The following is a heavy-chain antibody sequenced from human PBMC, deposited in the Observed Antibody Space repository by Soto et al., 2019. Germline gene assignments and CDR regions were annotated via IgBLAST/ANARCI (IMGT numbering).Heavy chain of an antibody. J-gene: IGHJ6*03. CDR3: ARHGGPITIFGVVSHYYYYMDV. D-gene: IGHD3-3*01. V-gene: IGHV3-23*01. CDR2: ISGSGGST. Sequence: EVQLLESGGGLVQPGGSLRLSCAASGFTFSSYAMSWVRQAPGKGLEWVSAISGSGGSTYYADSAKGRFTISRDNSKNTLYLQMNSLRAEDTAVYYCARHGGPITIFGVVSHYYYYMDVWGKGTTVTVSS. CDR1: GFTFSSYA.